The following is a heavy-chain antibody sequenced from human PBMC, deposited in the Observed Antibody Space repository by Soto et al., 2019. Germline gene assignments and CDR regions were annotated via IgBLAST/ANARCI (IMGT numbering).Heavy chain of an antibody. V-gene: IGHV3-30-3*01. D-gene: IGHD3-3*01. J-gene: IGHJ4*02. CDR2: ISYDGSNE. CDR3: AREWSGSLDY. CDR1: GFTFSSYA. Sequence: QVQLVESGGGVVQPGXSLRLSCAASGFTFSSYAMHWVRQAPGKGLEWEAIISYDGSNEYYADSVKGRITISRDNSKNTLYLQMNSLRAEDTAVYYCAREWSGSLDYWGQGTLVNVSS.